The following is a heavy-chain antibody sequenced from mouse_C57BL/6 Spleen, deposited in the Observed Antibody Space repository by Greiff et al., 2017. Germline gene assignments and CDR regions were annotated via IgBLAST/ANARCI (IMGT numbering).Heavy chain of an antibody. Sequence: QVQLKQSGAELVMPGASVKLSCKASGYTFTSYWMHWVKQRPGQGLEWIGEIDPSDSYTNYNQKFKGKSTLTVDKSSSTAYMQLSSLTSEDSAVYYCARGGDYNTFDYWGQGTTLTVSS. V-gene: IGHV1-69*01. CDR2: IDPSDSYT. J-gene: IGHJ2*01. CDR3: ARGGDYNTFDY. CDR1: GYTFTSYW. D-gene: IGHD1-3*01.